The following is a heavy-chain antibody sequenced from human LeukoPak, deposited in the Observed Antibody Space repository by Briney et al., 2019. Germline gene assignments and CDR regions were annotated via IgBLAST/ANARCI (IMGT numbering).Heavy chain of an antibody. D-gene: IGHD5-24*01. J-gene: IGHJ4*02. CDR2: ISGYNGNT. V-gene: IGHV1-18*01. CDR3: ARKKTELYFDY. Sequence: GASVKVSCKPSGYTFTSYGISWGRQAPGQGLEWMGWISGYNGNTIYAKKFQGRASMTRHTSTTTAYMELRSLRSDDTAVYYCARKKTELYFDYWGQGTLVTVSS. CDR1: GYTFTSYG.